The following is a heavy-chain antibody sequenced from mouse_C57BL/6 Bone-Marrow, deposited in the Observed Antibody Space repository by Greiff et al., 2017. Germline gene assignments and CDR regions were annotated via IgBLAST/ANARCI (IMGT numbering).Heavy chain of an antibody. CDR2: ISSGGSYT. J-gene: IGHJ3*01. CDR3: ASPGFAWFAY. CDR1: GFTFSSYG. V-gene: IGHV5-6*01. Sequence: EVQLQESGGDLVKPGGSLKLSCAASGFTFSSYGMSWVRQTPDKRLEWVATISSGGSYTYYPDSVKGRFTISRDNAKNTLYLQMSSLKSEDTAMYYCASPGFAWFAYWGQGTLVTVSA.